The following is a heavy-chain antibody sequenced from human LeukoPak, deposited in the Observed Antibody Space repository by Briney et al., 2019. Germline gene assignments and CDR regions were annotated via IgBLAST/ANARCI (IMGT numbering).Heavy chain of an antibody. CDR1: GGSISSGNYY. J-gene: IGHJ4*02. V-gene: IGHV4-61*02. CDR3: ARDLPYDFRSDY. D-gene: IGHD3-3*01. Sequence: SETLSLTCNVSGGSISSGNYYWRWIRQPAGTGLEWIGRIYTSGSTNYNPSLKSRVTISVNTSKNQFSLKLSSVTAADTAVYYCARDLPYDFRSDYWGQGTLVTVSS. CDR2: IYTSGST.